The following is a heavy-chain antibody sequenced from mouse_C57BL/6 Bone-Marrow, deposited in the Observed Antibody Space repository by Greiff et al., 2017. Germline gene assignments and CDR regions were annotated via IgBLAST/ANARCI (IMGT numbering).Heavy chain of an antibody. Sequence: VQLKQSGAELVKPGASVKLSCTASGFNIKDYYMHWVKQRTEQGLEWIGRIDPEDGETKYAPKFQGKATLTADTSSNTAYLQLSSLTSEDTAVYYCARTGSSPWFAYWGQGTLVTVSA. CDR1: GFNIKDYY. V-gene: IGHV14-2*01. J-gene: IGHJ3*01. CDR2: IDPEDGET. CDR3: ARTGSSPWFAY. D-gene: IGHD1-1*01.